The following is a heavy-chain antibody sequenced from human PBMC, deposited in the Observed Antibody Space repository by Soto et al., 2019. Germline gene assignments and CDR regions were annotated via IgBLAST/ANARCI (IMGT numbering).Heavy chain of an antibody. V-gene: IGHV1-69*02. CDR1: GGTFSSYT. CDR3: MSEPDDSSGYYDLFDY. D-gene: IGHD3-22*01. CDR2: IIPILGIA. Sequence: QVQLVQSGAEVKKPGSSVKVSCKASGGTFSSYTISWVRQAPGQGLEWMGRIIPILGIANYAQKFQGRVTITADKSTSTAYMELSSLRSDDTAVYYCMSEPDDSSGYYDLFDYWGQGTLVTVSS. J-gene: IGHJ4*02.